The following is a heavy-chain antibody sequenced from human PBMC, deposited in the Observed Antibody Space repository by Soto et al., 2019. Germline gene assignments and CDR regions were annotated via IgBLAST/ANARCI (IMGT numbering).Heavy chain of an antibody. CDR1: GFTFSSYG. Sequence: GGSLRLSCAASGFTFSSYGMHWVRQAPGKGLEWVAVIWYDGSNKYYADYVKGRFTISRDNSKNTLYLQMNSLRAEDTDVYYSARDVLASYYDFWSGYYTQDYYYYYGMDVWGQGTTVTVSS. CDR2: IWYDGSNK. CDR3: ARDVLASYYDFWSGYYTQDYYYYYGMDV. D-gene: IGHD3-3*01. V-gene: IGHV3-33*01. J-gene: IGHJ6*02.